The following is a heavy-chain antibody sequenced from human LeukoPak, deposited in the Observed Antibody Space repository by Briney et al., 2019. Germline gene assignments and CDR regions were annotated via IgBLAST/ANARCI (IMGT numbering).Heavy chain of an antibody. CDR1: GFTFSSYG. V-gene: IGHV3-30*18. CDR3: AKNPTYYHDSSGYPVYYYYGMDV. CDR2: ISYDGSNK. D-gene: IGHD3-22*01. Sequence: GGSLRLSCAASGFTFSSYGMHWVRQAPGKGLEWVAVISYDGSNKYYADSVKGRFTISRDNSKNTLYLQMNSLRAEDTAVYYCAKNPTYYHDSSGYPVYYYYGMDVWGQGTTVTVSS. J-gene: IGHJ6*02.